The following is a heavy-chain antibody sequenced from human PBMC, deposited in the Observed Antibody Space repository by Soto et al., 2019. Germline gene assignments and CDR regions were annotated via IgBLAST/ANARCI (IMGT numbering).Heavy chain of an antibody. CDR1: GFPFRSYG. CDR2: IWYDGSNK. CDR3: ASGDYGDPILFDT. Sequence: GGSLRLSCGEAGFPFRSYGIHWVRQAPGKGLEWVTVIWYDGSNKYYADSVKGRFTISRDNSKNTLYLQMNSLTVEDTAVFYCASGDYGDPILFDTWGQGTLVTVSS. V-gene: IGHV3-33*01. J-gene: IGHJ4*02. D-gene: IGHD4-17*01.